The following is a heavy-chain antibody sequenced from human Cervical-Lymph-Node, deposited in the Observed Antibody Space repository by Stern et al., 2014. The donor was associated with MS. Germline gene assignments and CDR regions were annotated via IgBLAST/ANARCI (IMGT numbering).Heavy chain of an antibody. CDR1: GFAFADYA. Sequence: EDQLVESGGGLVQPGRSLRLSCTTSGFAFADYAMTWFRQAPGKWLEWGGFIRSNTYGGTAEYAASVKGRFTISRDDSKSIAYLQMNSLKTDDTAVYYCTKYSGYTYADFDYWGQGTLVTVSS. CDR2: IRSNTYGGTA. J-gene: IGHJ4*02. CDR3: TKYSGYTYADFDY. V-gene: IGHV3-49*03. D-gene: IGHD5-18*01.